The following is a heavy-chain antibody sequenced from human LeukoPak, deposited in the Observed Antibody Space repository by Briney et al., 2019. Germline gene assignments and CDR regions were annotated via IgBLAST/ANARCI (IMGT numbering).Heavy chain of an antibody. D-gene: IGHD6-19*01. CDR2: IGGSGGST. J-gene: IGHJ4*02. Sequence: GGSLRLSCAGSGFTFSSYEMNWVRQAPGKGLEWVSAIGGSGGSTYYADSVKGRFTISRDNSKNTLYLQMNSLRAEDTAVYYCAKDRRSGWYFDYWGQGTLVTVSS. CDR1: GFTFSSYE. CDR3: AKDRRSGWYFDY. V-gene: IGHV3-23*01.